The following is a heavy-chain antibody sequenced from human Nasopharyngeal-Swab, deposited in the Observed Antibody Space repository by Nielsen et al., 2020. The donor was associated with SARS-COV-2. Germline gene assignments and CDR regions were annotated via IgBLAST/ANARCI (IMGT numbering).Heavy chain of an antibody. V-gene: IGHV1-2*06. CDR1: GYTFTGYY. J-gene: IGHJ6*02. Sequence: ASVKVSCKASGYTFTGYYMHWVRQAPGQGLEWMGRINPNSGGTNYAQKLQGRVTMTTDTSTSTAYMELRSLRSDDTAVYYCAGYDILTGSMDVWGQGTTVTVSS. CDR3: AGYDILTGSMDV. D-gene: IGHD3-9*01. CDR2: INPNSGGT.